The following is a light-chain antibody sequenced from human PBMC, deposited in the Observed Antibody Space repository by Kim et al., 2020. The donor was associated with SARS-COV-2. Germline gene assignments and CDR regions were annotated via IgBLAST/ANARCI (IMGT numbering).Light chain of an antibody. CDR1: QSITGSY. CDR3: QQYGSSPRN. V-gene: IGKV3-20*01. J-gene: IGKJ2*01. Sequence: LSPGGAATLSCRASQSITGSYLAWYQQKPGQAPRLLIYSASSRATGIPDRFSGSGSGTDFTLTISRLEPEDFAVYFCQQYGSSPRNFGQGTKLEI. CDR2: SAS.